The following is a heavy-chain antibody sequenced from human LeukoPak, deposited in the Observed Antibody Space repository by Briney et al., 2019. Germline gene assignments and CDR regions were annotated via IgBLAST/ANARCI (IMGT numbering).Heavy chain of an antibody. V-gene: IGHV3-49*04. Sequence: GGSLRLSCTASGFTFGDYAMSWVRQAPGKGLEWVGFIRSKAYGGTTEYAASVKGRFTISRDDSKSIAYLQMNSLKTEDTAVYYCTTVEVGGWPHSTYYYYGMDVWGQGTPVTVSS. CDR2: IRSKAYGGTT. D-gene: IGHD6-19*01. CDR3: TTVEVGGWPHSTYYYYGMDV. J-gene: IGHJ6*02. CDR1: GFTFGDYA.